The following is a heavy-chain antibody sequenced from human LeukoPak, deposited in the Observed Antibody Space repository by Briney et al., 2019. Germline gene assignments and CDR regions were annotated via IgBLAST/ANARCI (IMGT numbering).Heavy chain of an antibody. J-gene: IGHJ3*02. CDR1: GGSISSSSYY. CDR3: ARRLFVSGYYTHAFDI. D-gene: IGHD3-22*01. CDR2: IYYSGST. V-gene: IGHV4-39*01. Sequence: PSETLSLTCTVSGGSISSSSYYWGWIRQPPGKGLEWIGSIYYSGSTYYNPSLKSRVTISVDTSKNQFSLKLSSVTAADTAVYYCARRLFVSGYYTHAFDIWGQGTMVTVSS.